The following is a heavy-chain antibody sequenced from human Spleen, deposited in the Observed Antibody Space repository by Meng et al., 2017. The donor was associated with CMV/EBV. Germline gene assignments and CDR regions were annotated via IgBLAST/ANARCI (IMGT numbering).Heavy chain of an antibody. J-gene: IGHJ5*02. D-gene: IGHD3-10*01. CDR3: ARDFRLWFGELSNWFDP. Sequence: YTVTSYAMHWVRQAPRQRLEWMGWINAGNGNTKYSQKFQGRVTITRDTSASTAYMELSSLRSEDTAVYYCARDFRLWFGELSNWFDPWGQGTLVTVSS. CDR2: INAGNGNT. V-gene: IGHV1-3*01. CDR1: YTVTSYA.